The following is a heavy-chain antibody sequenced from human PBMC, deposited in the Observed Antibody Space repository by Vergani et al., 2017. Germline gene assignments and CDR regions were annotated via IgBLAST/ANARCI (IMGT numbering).Heavy chain of an antibody. CDR1: GGSISSYY. D-gene: IGHD6-19*01. J-gene: IGHJ4*02. CDR2: IYTSGST. CDR3: ARDPNSQYSSGWYYFDY. Sequence: QVQLQESGPGLVKPSETLSLTCTVSGGSISSYYWSWIRQPAGKGLEWIGRIYTSGSTNYNPSLKSPVTMSVDTSKNQFSLKLSSVTAADTAVYYCARDPNSQYSSGWYYFDYWGQGTLVTVSS. V-gene: IGHV4-4*07.